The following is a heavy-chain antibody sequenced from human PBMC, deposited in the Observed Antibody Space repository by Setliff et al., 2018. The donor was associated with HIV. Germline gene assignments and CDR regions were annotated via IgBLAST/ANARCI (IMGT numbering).Heavy chain of an antibody. D-gene: IGHD2-15*01. V-gene: IGHV4-61*09. CDR2: IYTTGST. Sequence: SETLSLTCTVSGGSISSGSYYWTWIRQPAGKGLEWIGHIYTTGSTNYNPSLKSRVTISVDTSKNQLSLKLNSVTAADTAVYYCARGDVVHRFDPWGQGTLVTVSS. J-gene: IGHJ5*02. CDR3: ARGDVVHRFDP. CDR1: GGSISSGSYY.